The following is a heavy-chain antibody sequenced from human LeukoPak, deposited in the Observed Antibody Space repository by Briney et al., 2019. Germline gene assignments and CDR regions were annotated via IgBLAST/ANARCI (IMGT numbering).Heavy chain of an antibody. D-gene: IGHD2-21*01. CDR1: GASISTYY. J-gene: IGHJ6*02. CDR3: ARQPSVDYYGMDV. Sequence: SETLSLTCTVSGASISTYYWSWVRQSPGKGLEWIGSIYYSESANYNPSLKSRVTMSVDTSKSQFSLKLRSVTAADTAVYFCARQPSVDYYGMDVWGQGTTVTVSS. V-gene: IGHV4-59*08. CDR2: IYYSESA.